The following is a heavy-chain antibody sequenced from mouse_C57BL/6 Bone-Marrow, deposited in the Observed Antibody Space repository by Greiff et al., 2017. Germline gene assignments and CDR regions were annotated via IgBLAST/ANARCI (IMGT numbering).Heavy chain of an antibody. CDR3: ARGRGLRPWFAY. CDR1: GYTFTDYY. CDR2: INPNNGGT. Sequence: EVKLQESGPELVKPGASVKISCKASGYTFTDYYMNWVKQSHGKSLEWIGDINPNNGGTSYNQKFKGKATLTVDKSSSTAYMELRSLTSEDSAVYYCARGRGLRPWFAYWGQGTLVTVSA. J-gene: IGHJ3*01. V-gene: IGHV1-26*01. D-gene: IGHD3-2*02.